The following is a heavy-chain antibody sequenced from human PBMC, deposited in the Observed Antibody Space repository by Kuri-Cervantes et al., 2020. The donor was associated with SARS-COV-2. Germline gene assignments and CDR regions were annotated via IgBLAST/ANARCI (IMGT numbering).Heavy chain of an antibody. Sequence: ASVKVSCKVSGYTLTELSMHWVRQAPGKGLEWMGGFDPEDGETIYAQKFQGRVTMTEDTSTDTVYMELSSLRSEDTAVYYCAREARAVGYSSSWYYYYYYMDVWGKGTTVTVSS. CDR3: AREARAVGYSSSWYYYYYYMDV. CDR1: GYTLTELS. V-gene: IGHV1-24*01. D-gene: IGHD6-13*01. J-gene: IGHJ6*03. CDR2: FDPEDGET.